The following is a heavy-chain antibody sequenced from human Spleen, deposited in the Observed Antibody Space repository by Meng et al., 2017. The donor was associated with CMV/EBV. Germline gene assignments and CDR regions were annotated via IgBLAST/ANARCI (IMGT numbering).Heavy chain of an antibody. Sequence: SCAASGFTFSSYWRHWVRQAPGKGLVWVSRINSDGSSTSYADSVKGRFTISRDNAKNTLYLQMNSLRAEDTAVYYCARESFVGAFDYWGQGTLVTVSS. V-gene: IGHV3-74*01. CDR3: ARESFVGAFDY. J-gene: IGHJ4*02. D-gene: IGHD1-26*01. CDR2: INSDGSST. CDR1: GFTFSSYW.